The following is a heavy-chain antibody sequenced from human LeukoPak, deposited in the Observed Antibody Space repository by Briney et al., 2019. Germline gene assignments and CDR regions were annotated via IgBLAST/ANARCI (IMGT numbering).Heavy chain of an antibody. D-gene: IGHD3-10*01. V-gene: IGHV4-59*01. Sequence: SETLSLTCTVSGGSISSYYWSWIRQPPGKGLEWIGYIYYSGSTNYKPSLKSRVTISVDTSKNQLSLKLSSVTDADTAVYYCARGGYYGSGNDFRFDPWGQGTLVTVSS. CDR3: ARGGYYGSGNDFRFDP. CDR2: IYYSGST. J-gene: IGHJ5*02. CDR1: GGSISSYY.